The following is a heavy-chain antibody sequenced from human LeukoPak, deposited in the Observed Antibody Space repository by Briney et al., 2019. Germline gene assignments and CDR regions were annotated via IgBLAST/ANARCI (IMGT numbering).Heavy chain of an antibody. CDR2: IYHSGST. V-gene: IGHV4-4*02. D-gene: IGHD1-7*01. Sequence: GSLRLSCVASTFSISNYWMSWVRQPTGKGLEWIGEIYHSGSTNYNPSLKSRVTISVDKSKNQFSLKLSSVTAADTAVYYCARGPELRVFDYWGQGTLVTVSS. CDR1: TFSISNYW. J-gene: IGHJ4*02. CDR3: ARGPELRVFDY.